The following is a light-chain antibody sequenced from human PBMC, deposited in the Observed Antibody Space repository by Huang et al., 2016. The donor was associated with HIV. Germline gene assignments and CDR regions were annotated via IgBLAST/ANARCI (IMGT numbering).Light chain of an antibody. Sequence: DIQMTQSPSSLSASVGDRVTITCRASQSINSYLNWYQHKPGKAPKLLIYAASSLQSGVPSRFSGSGSGTDFTLSISSLQTEDIATYCCQQSYSTPWTFGQGTKVEIK. CDR2: AAS. CDR1: QSINSY. V-gene: IGKV1-39*01. CDR3: QQSYSTPWT. J-gene: IGKJ1*01.